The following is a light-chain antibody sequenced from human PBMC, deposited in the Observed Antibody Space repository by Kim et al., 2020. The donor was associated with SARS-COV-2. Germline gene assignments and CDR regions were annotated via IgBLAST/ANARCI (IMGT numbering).Light chain of an antibody. V-gene: IGKV3-20*01. CDR1: LSVSSSY. CDR3: QQYGSSPYT. Sequence: LSPGERATLSCRASLSVSSSYLAWYQQKPGQAPRLLIYGASSSATGIPDRFSGSGSGTDFTLTISRLEPEDFAVYYCQQYGSSPYTFGQGTKLEI. CDR2: GAS. J-gene: IGKJ2*01.